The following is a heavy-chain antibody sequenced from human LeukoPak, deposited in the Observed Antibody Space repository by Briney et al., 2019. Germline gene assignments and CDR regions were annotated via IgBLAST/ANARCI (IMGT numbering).Heavy chain of an antibody. Sequence: SGTLSLTCNVSGRSINSSNWWSWVRQPPGKGLEWIGEVYHSGSTNYNPSVKSRATISLDRSKNQYSLTLTSVTAADTAIYFCATALLVAGFDYWGQGSLVTVSS. CDR1: GRSINSSNW. V-gene: IGHV4-4*02. D-gene: IGHD6-19*01. CDR2: VYHSGST. CDR3: ATALLVAGFDY. J-gene: IGHJ4*02.